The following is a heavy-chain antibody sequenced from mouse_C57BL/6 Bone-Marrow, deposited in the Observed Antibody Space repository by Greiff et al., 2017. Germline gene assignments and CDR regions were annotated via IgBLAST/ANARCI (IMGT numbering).Heavy chain of an antibody. CDR1: GYAFSSSW. V-gene: IGHV1-82*01. D-gene: IGHD2-4*01. Sequence: VQLQQSGPELVKPGASVKISCKASGYAFSSSWMNWVKQRPGKGLEWIGRIYPGDGDTNYNGKFKGKATLTADKSSSTAYMQLSSLTSEDSAVYVCARAGDYGFAYWGQGTLVTVSA. CDR3: ARAGDYGFAY. J-gene: IGHJ3*01. CDR2: IYPGDGDT.